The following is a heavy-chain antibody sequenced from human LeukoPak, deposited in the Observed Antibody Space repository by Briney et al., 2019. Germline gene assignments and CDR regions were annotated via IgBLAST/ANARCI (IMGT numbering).Heavy chain of an antibody. CDR3: ARGGLTSSSWDY. V-gene: IGHV3-48*03. D-gene: IGHD6-6*01. CDR1: GFTFSSYE. CDR2: ISSGGRTA. Sequence: GGSLRLSCAASGFTFSSYEMNWVRQAPGKGLDWVSYISSGGRTAYYADSVKGRFTISRDNAKNSLYLQMNSLRAEDTAVYYCARGGLTSSSWDYWGQGTLVTVSS. J-gene: IGHJ4*02.